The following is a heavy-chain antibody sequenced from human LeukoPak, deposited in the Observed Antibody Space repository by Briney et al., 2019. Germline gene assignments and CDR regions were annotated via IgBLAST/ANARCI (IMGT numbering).Heavy chain of an antibody. CDR3: GREREIVGAPRYYYYYMDV. Sequence: SVKVSCKASGGTFSSYAISWVRQAPGQGLEWMGGIIPIFGTANYAQKFQGRVTITTDESTSTAYMELSSLRSEDTAVYYCGREREIVGAPRYYYYYMDVWGKGTTVTVSS. CDR1: GGTFSSYA. V-gene: IGHV1-69*05. J-gene: IGHJ6*03. D-gene: IGHD1-26*01. CDR2: IIPIFGTA.